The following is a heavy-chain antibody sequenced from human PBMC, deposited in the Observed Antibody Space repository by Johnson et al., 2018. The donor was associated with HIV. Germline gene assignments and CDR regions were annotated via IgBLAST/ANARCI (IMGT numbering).Heavy chain of an antibody. CDR2: IGTAGDT. Sequence: VQLVESGGGVVQPGRSLRLSCAASGFTFSGYDMHWVRQATGKGLEWVSAIGTAGDTYYPDSVKGWFTISSDNSKNTLYLQMNSLRAEDTAVYYCARDLSGNYGDAFDIWGQGTMVTVSS. V-gene: IGHV3-13*01. CDR1: GFTFSGYD. J-gene: IGHJ3*02. D-gene: IGHD1-26*01. CDR3: ARDLSGNYGDAFDI.